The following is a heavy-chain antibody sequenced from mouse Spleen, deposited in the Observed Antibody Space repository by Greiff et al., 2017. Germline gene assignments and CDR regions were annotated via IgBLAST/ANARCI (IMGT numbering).Heavy chain of an antibody. J-gene: IGHJ2*01. CDR2: IYPGDGDT. D-gene: IGHD2-4*01. CDR1: GYAFSSSW. CDR3: ARRDYDVGDFDY. V-gene: IGHV1-82*01. Sequence: QVQLQQSGPELVKPGASVKISCKASGYAFSSSWMNWVKQRPGKGLEWIGRIYPGDGDTNYNGKFKGKATLTADKSSSTAYMQLSSLTSEDSAVYFCARRDYDVGDFDYWGQGTTLTVSS.